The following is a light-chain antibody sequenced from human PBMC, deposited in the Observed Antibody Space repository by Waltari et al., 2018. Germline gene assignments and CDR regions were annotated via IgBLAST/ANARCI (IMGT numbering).Light chain of an antibody. Sequence: AIQLTQSPSSLSASVGPRITITCRASQDIASALAWHVQKPGKAPQLLIYDASTLESGVPSRFSGSGSGTDFTLSISGLQPEDFATYYCQQFINYPLTFGPGTTVDIK. V-gene: IGKV1D-13*01. CDR2: DAS. J-gene: IGKJ3*01. CDR3: QQFINYPLT. CDR1: QDIASA.